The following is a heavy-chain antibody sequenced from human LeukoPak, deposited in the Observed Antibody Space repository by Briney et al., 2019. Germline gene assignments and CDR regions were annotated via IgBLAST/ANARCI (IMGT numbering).Heavy chain of an antibody. CDR2: ISAYNGNT. V-gene: IGHV1-18*01. J-gene: IGHJ6*02. CDR1: GYTFTSYG. Sequence: ASVKVSCKASGYTFTSYGISCVRQAPGQGLEWMGWISAYNGNTNYAQKLQGRVTMTTDTSTSTAYMELRSLRSDDTAVYYCARRVRIGGFDGMDVWGQGTTVTVSS. CDR3: ARRVRIGGFDGMDV. D-gene: IGHD1-26*01.